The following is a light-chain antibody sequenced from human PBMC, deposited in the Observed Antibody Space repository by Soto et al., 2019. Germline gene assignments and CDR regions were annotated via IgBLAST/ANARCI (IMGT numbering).Light chain of an antibody. V-gene: IGLV2-14*03. CDR1: SSDVGGHNY. J-gene: IGLJ1*01. CDR3: SSYTSITTFYV. CDR2: DVS. Sequence: QSALTQPASVSGSPGQSITISCTGTSSDVGGHNYVSWYQQHPGKAPKLMIYDVSNRPSGVSNRVSGSKSGNTASLSISGLQAEDESDYYCSSYTSITTFYVFGAGTKLTVL.